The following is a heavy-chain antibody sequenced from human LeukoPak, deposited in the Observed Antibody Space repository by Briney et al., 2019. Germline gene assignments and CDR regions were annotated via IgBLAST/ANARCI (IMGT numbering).Heavy chain of an antibody. CDR2: IWYDGSNK. CDR3: ARDFGLWFGELSYYFDY. V-gene: IGHV3-33*01. Sequence: GGSLRLSCAASGFTFSSYGMHWVRQAPGKGLEWVAVIWYDGSNKYYADSVKGRFTISRDNPKNTLYLQMNSLRAEDTAVYYCARDFGLWFGELSYYFDYWGQGTLVTVSS. D-gene: IGHD3-10*01. CDR1: GFTFSSYG. J-gene: IGHJ4*02.